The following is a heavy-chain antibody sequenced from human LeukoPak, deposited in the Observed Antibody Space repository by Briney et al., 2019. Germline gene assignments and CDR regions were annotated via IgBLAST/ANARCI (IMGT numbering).Heavy chain of an antibody. CDR2: ISGSGGST. Sequence: QPGGSLRLSCAASGFTFSSYAMSWVRQAPGKGLEWVSVISGSGGSTYYADSVKGRFTISRDNSKNTLYLQMDSLRAEDTAVYYCAKAGSGIAVAVNWFDPWGQGTLVTVSS. J-gene: IGHJ5*02. D-gene: IGHD6-19*01. CDR3: AKAGSGIAVAVNWFDP. V-gene: IGHV3-23*01. CDR1: GFTFSSYA.